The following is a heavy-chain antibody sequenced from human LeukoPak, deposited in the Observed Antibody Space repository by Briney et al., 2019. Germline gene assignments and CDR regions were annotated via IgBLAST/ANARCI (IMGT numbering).Heavy chain of an antibody. Sequence: SETLSLTCTVSGGSISSYYWSWIRQRPGKGQEWIGEINHSGSTNYNPSLKSRVTISVDTSKNQFSLKLSSVTAADTAVYYCARVTGYMIEDYFDYWGQGTLVTVSS. V-gene: IGHV4-34*01. CDR1: GGSISSYY. J-gene: IGHJ4*02. CDR3: ARVTGYMIEDYFDY. D-gene: IGHD3-22*01. CDR2: INHSGST.